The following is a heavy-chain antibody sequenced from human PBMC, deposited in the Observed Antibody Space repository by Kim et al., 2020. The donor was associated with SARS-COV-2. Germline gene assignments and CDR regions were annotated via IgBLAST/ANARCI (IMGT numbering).Heavy chain of an antibody. Sequence: GGSLRLSCAASGFTFGDYAMHWVRQAPGKGLEWVSGISWNSGSIGSADSVKGGFTISRDNAKNSLYLQMNSLRAEDTALYYCAKDAYYDSSGYRYFDYWGQGTLVTVSS. CDR3: AKDAYYDSSGYRYFDY. CDR2: ISWNSGSI. J-gene: IGHJ4*02. V-gene: IGHV3-9*01. D-gene: IGHD3-22*01. CDR1: GFTFGDYA.